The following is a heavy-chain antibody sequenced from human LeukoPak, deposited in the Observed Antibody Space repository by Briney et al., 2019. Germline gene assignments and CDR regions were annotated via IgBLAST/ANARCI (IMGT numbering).Heavy chain of an antibody. D-gene: IGHD3-9*01. CDR2: ISYDGSNK. CDR1: GFTLSSYA. Sequence: GRSLRLSCAASGFTLSSYAMHWVRQAPGKGLEWVAVISYDGSNKYYADSVKGRFTISRDNSKNTLYLQMNSLRAEDTAVYYCARDESYYDILTGVGYWGQGTLVTVSS. J-gene: IGHJ4*02. CDR3: ARDESYYDILTGVGY. V-gene: IGHV3-30*04.